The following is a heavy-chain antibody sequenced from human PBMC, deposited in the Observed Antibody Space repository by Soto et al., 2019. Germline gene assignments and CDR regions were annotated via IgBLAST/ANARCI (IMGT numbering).Heavy chain of an antibody. CDR3: AREGSSSWSRWFDY. D-gene: IGHD6-13*01. CDR2: ISPDSGSA. V-gene: IGHV1-18*01. J-gene: IGHJ4*02. CDR1: GYTFTSYG. Sequence: ASVKVSCKASGYTFTSYGISWVRQAPGQGLEWMGLISPDSGSANYAQKFQGRVTMTRDTSTSTVYMELSSLRSEDTAVYFCAREGSSSWSRWFDYWGQGTLVTVSS.